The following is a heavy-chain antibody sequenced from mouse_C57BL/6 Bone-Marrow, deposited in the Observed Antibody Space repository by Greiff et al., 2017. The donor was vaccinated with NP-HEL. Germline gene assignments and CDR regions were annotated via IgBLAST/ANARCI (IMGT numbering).Heavy chain of an antibody. V-gene: IGHV7-3*01. Sequence: DVHLVESGGGLVQPGGSLSLSCAASGFTFTDYYMSWVRQPPGKALEWLGFIRNKANGYTTEYSASVKGRFTISRDNSHSILYLQMNALRAEDSATYYCARSGGNYFDYWGQGTTLTVSS. J-gene: IGHJ2*01. CDR3: ARSGGNYFDY. CDR2: IRNKANGYTT. CDR1: GFTFTDYY.